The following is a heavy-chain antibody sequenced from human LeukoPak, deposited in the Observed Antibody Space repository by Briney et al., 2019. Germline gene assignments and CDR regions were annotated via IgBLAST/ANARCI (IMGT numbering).Heavy chain of an antibody. CDR1: GFTFSSYA. CDR2: ISGSGGST. Sequence: GGSLRLSCAASGFTFSSYAMSWVRQARGKGLEWVSAISGSGGSTYYADSVKGRFTISRDNSKHTLYLQMNSLRAEDTAVYYCAKDLDGDYVVTPSWGQGTLVTVSS. J-gene: IGHJ4*02. D-gene: IGHD4-17*01. V-gene: IGHV3-23*01. CDR3: AKDLDGDYVVTPS.